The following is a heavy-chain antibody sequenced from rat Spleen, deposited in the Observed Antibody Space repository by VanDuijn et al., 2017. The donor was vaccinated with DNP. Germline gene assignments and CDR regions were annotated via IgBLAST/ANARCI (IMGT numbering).Heavy chain of an antibody. Sequence: EVQLVESGGGLEQPGNSLKVSCAASGFIFSDYAMAWVRQSPKKSLEWVATIMYDGSSSYYRDSVKGRFTISRDNVKNTLYLHMGSLRSEDTATYFCARPDYWGQGVMVTVSS. J-gene: IGHJ2*01. CDR2: IMYDGSSS. V-gene: IGHV5-17*01. CDR3: ARPDY. CDR1: GFIFSDYA.